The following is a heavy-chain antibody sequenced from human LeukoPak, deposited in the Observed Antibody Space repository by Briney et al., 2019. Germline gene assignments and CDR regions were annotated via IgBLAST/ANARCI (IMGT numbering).Heavy chain of an antibody. CDR1: GFTFSSYA. J-gene: IGHJ3*02. D-gene: IGHD5-12*01. V-gene: IGHV3-30*04. CDR2: ISYDGSNK. Sequence: GGSLRLSCASSGFTFSSYAMHWVRQAPGKGLEGVAVISYDGSNKYYADSVKGRFTISRDNSKNTLYLQMNSLRAEDTAVYYCARDRYSGYDAFDIWGQGTMVTVSS. CDR3: ARDRYSGYDAFDI.